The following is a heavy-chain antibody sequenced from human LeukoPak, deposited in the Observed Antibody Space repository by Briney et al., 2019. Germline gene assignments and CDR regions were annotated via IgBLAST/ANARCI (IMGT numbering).Heavy chain of an antibody. J-gene: IGHJ4*02. Sequence: SETLSLTCTVSGGSISSGSYYWRWIRQPAGKGLEWIGRIYTSGSTNYDPSLKSRVTISVDTSKNQFSLKLSSVTAADTAVYYCARAGNYYYDSSGPFDYWGQGTLVTVSS. CDR2: IYTSGST. D-gene: IGHD3-22*01. V-gene: IGHV4-61*02. CDR3: ARAGNYYYDSSGPFDY. CDR1: GGSISSGSYY.